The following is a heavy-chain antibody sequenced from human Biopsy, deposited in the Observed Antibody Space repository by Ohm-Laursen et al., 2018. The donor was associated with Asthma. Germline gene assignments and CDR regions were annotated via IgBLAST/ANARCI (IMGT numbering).Heavy chain of an antibody. CDR2: LIPILGTA. D-gene: IGHD5-12*01. CDR1: GDSFSNYA. Sequence: SVKVSCKASGDSFSNYAISWVRQAPRQGLEWMGGLIPILGTADYAPMFEGRVTITADESTSTAYLELTSLRFEDTAVYYCARGYSGTDRIVYYYSGMEVWGQGTTVTVSS. J-gene: IGHJ6*02. V-gene: IGHV1-69*13. CDR3: ARGYSGTDRIVYYYSGMEV.